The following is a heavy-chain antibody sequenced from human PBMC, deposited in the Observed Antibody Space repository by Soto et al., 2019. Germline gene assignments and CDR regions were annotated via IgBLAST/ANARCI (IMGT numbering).Heavy chain of an antibody. V-gene: IGHV1-46*01. Sequence: QVQLIQFGAEVKKPGASVKVSCRESGYTFTKFHIHWVRQAPGQGLEWMGMIDPSGVVTRDAQRFQGRITMTSDTSTSTVYMELRGLTSDDTAVSYCARDVIGHEIYETIGYYFDHLGPGTLVTVSS. CDR3: ARDVIGHEIYETIGYYFDH. J-gene: IGHJ4*02. CDR1: GYTFTKFH. CDR2: IDPSGVVT. D-gene: IGHD3-16*01.